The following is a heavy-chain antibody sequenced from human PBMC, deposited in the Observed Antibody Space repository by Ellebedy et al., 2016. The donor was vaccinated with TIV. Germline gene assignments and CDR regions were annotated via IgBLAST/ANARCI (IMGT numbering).Heavy chain of an antibody. Sequence: GESLKISCVVSGFTFSSYSMNWVRQAPGKGLEWVSSISSSNYVYYADSVKGRFTIFRDDDKNALYLQMNSLRAEDTAVYYCARSGEHDSWGQGTLVTVSS. V-gene: IGHV3-21*01. CDR3: ARSGEHDS. J-gene: IGHJ4*02. CDR1: GFTFSSYS. CDR2: ISSSNYV. D-gene: IGHD1-26*01.